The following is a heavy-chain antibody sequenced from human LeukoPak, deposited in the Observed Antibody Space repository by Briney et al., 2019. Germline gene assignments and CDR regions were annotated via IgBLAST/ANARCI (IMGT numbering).Heavy chain of an antibody. V-gene: IGHV4-59*12. CDR3: ARVRGYSYGYFDY. J-gene: IGHJ4*02. Sequence: SETLSLTCTVSGGSISSFYWSWIRQPPGKGLEWIGYIYYTGSTNYNSSLKSRVTISVDTSKNQFSLNLSSVTAADTAVYYCARVRGYSYGYFDYWGQGTLVTVSS. CDR2: IYYTGST. CDR1: GGSISSFY. D-gene: IGHD5-18*01.